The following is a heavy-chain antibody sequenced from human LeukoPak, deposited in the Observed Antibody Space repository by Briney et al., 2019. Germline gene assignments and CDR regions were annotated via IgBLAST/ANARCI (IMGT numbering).Heavy chain of an antibody. V-gene: IGHV4-39*07. D-gene: IGHD3-22*01. CDR3: ARRKYYDSSGYSHPGDAFDI. J-gene: IGHJ3*02. Sequence: SETLSLTCTVSGGSISSSSYYWGWIRQPPGKGLEWIGSIYYSGSTYYNPSLKSRVTISVDTSKNQFSLKLSPVTAADTAVYYCARRKYYDSSGYSHPGDAFDIWGQGTMVTVSS. CDR2: IYYSGST. CDR1: GGSISSSSYY.